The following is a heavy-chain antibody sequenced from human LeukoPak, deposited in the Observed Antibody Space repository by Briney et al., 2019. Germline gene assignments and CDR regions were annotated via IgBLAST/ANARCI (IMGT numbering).Heavy chain of an antibody. CDR2: ISGSGGST. CDR1: GFTFSTYA. CDR3: ANFGGVD. Sequence: GGSLRLSCAASGFTFSTYAMTWVRQAPGKGLEWVSTISGSGGSTYYADSVKGRFTISRDNSKSTLYLQLNSLRAEDTAIYYCANFGGVDWGQGTLVTVSS. J-gene: IGHJ4*02. D-gene: IGHD3-10*01. V-gene: IGHV3-23*01.